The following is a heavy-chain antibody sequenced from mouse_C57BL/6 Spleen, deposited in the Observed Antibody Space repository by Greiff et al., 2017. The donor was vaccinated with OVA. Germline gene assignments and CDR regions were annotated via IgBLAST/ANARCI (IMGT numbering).Heavy chain of an antibody. CDR1: GFTFSSYA. V-gene: IGHV5-4*03. J-gene: IGHJ2*01. D-gene: IGHD1-1*01. CDR3: ARADYGSSSFDS. Sequence: EVNVVESGGGLVKPGGSLKLSCAASGFTFSSYAMSWVRQTPEKRLEWVATISDGGSYTYYPDNVKGRFTISRDNAKNNLYLQMSHLKSEDTAMYYCARADYGSSSFDSRGQGATLTVSS. CDR2: ISDGGSYT.